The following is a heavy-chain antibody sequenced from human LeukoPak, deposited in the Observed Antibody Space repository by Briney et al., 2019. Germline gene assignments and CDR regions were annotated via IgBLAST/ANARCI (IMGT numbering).Heavy chain of an antibody. CDR1: GGSVSSYY. CDR3: ARDIAAAGTHFDY. J-gene: IGHJ4*02. V-gene: IGHV4-59*02. D-gene: IGHD6-13*01. Sequence: PSETLSPTCTVSGGSVSSYYWSWIRQPPGKGLEWIGYIYYSGSTNYNPSLESRVTISVDTSKNQFSLKLSSVTAADTAVYYCARDIAAAGTHFDYWGQGILVTVSS. CDR2: IYYSGST.